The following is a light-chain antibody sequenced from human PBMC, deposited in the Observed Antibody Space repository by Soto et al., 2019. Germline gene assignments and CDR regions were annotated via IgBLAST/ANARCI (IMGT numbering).Light chain of an antibody. Sequence: QSVPTQPPSASGTPGQRVTISCSGSSSNIGRNTVNRYQHVPGTAPKLLIYSNNQRPSGVPDRFSGSKSGTSASLAISGLQSEDEADYYCATWDDSLNGVVFGGGTKVTVL. V-gene: IGLV1-44*01. CDR3: ATWDDSLNGVV. CDR2: SNN. J-gene: IGLJ2*01. CDR1: SSNIGRNT.